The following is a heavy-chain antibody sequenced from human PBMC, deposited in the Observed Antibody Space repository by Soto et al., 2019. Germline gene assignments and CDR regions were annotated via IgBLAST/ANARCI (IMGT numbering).Heavy chain of an antibody. CDR3: ARGMTERNIPYYLDY. CDR1: GFSFSDYY. D-gene: IGHD1-1*01. Sequence: AGGSLRLSCAASGFSFSDYYMNWVRQAPGKGLEWVSYINGDGTTIYYADSVKGRFTISRDNAKKSLYLQMNSLRAEDTAVYFCARGMTERNIPYYLDYWGQGSLVTVSS. J-gene: IGHJ4*02. CDR2: INGDGTTI. V-gene: IGHV3-11*01.